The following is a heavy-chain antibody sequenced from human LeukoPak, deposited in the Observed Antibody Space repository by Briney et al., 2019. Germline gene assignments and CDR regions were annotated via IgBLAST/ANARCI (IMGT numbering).Heavy chain of an antibody. CDR3: ARESGSGSSSPDAFDI. CDR2: ISSSGSTI. J-gene: IGHJ3*02. Sequence: GGSLRLSCAASGFTFSDYYMSWIRQAPGKGLEWVSYISSSGSTIYYADSVKGRFTISRDNAKNSLYLQMNSLRAEDTAVYYCARESGSGSSSPDAFDIWGQGTMVTVSS. D-gene: IGHD3-10*01. V-gene: IGHV3-11*01. CDR1: GFTFSDYY.